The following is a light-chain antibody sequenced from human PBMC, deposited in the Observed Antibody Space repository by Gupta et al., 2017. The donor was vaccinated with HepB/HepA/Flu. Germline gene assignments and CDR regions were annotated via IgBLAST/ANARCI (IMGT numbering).Light chain of an antibody. CDR3: NSRDSSGNNWV. Sequence: SSELTQDPAVSVALGQPVRITCQGDSLRSYYASWYQQKPGQAPVLVIYGKNNRPSGIPDRFSGSSSGNTASLTITGAQAEDEADYYCNSRDSSGNNWVFGGGTKLTVL. CDR2: GKN. CDR1: SLRSYY. V-gene: IGLV3-19*01. J-gene: IGLJ3*02.